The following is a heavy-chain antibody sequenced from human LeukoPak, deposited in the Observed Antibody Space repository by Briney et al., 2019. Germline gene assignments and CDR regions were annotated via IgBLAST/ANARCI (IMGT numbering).Heavy chain of an antibody. CDR3: ATETGNFYFYS. CDR2: FDPEDDEI. V-gene: IGHV1-24*01. J-gene: IGHJ4*02. Sequence: ASVTVSRKVSGYTLTELSMHWVRQAPGKGLEWMGGFDPEDDEIIYAQRFQGRVTMTEDASTDTAYMELRSLRSEDTAVYYCATETGNFYFYSWGQGTLVTVSS. CDR1: GYTLTELS. D-gene: IGHD1-7*01.